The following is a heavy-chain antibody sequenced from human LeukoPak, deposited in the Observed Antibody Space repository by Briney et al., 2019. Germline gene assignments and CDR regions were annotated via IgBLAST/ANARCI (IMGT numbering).Heavy chain of an antibody. CDR1: GFTFSIHS. Sequence: GGSLRLSCAASGFTFSIHSMNWVRQAPGKGLEWVSSINSDSSYISYADSVKGRFTISRDNAKNSLFLQMNSLRAEDTAVYYCAREIVVVPVWGQGTLVTVSS. V-gene: IGHV3-21*01. D-gene: IGHD2-2*01. CDR3: AREIVVVPV. J-gene: IGHJ4*02. CDR2: INSDSSYI.